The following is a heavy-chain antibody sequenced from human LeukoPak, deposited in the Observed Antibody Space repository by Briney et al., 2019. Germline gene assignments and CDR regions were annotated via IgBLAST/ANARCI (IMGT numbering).Heavy chain of an antibody. V-gene: IGHV3-66*01. Sequence: GGSLRLSCAASGLTVSSNYMSWVRQAPGKGLEWVSVIYSGGSTYYADSVKGRFTISRDNSKNTLYLQMNSLRAEDTAVYYCARVDSSSSGGNPDYWGQGTLVTVSS. CDR1: GLTVSSNY. CDR3: ARVDSSSSGGNPDY. D-gene: IGHD6-6*01. J-gene: IGHJ4*02. CDR2: IYSGGST.